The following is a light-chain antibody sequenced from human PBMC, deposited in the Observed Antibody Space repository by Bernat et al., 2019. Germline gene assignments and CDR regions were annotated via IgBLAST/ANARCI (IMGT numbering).Light chain of an antibody. CDR2: AAS. J-gene: IGKJ2*01. CDR3: QQSYSNLYT. CDR1: QSISSY. V-gene: IGKV1-39*01. Sequence: DIQMTQSPSSLSASVGDRVTITCRASQSISSYLNWYQQKPGKAPKLLIYAASSLQSGVPSRFSGSGSGTDFTLTISSLQPEDFATYYCQQSYSNLYTFGQGTKLEFK.